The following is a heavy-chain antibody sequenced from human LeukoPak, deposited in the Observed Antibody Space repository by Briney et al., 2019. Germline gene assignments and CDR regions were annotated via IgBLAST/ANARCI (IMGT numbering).Heavy chain of an antibody. Sequence: ASVKVSCKASGYSFTGYYMHWVRQAPGQGLEWMGWINPNSGGTNYAQKFQGRVTMTRDTSISTAYMELSRLRFDDTAVYYCAREPSSGWYFDYWGQGTLVTVSS. CDR3: AREPSSGWYFDY. D-gene: IGHD6-19*01. J-gene: IGHJ4*02. CDR2: INPNSGGT. V-gene: IGHV1-2*02. CDR1: GYSFTGYY.